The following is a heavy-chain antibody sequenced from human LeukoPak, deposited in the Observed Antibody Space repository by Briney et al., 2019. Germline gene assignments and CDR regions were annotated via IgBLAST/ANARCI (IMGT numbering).Heavy chain of an antibody. CDR2: INWNGGST. D-gene: IGHD6-19*01. CDR1: GSTFDAYG. Sequence: GGSLRLSCAASGSTFDAYGMSWVRQAPGKGLEWVSGINWNGGSTGYADSVRGRFTISRDNAKNSLYLQMNSLRAEDTALYYCARGDSSGWYFDQWGQRILVTVSS. J-gene: IGHJ4*02. CDR3: ARGDSSGWYFDQ. V-gene: IGHV3-20*04.